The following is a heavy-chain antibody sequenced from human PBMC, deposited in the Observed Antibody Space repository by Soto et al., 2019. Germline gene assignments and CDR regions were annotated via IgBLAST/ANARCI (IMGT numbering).Heavy chain of an antibody. Sequence: VASVNVSCKASGGTFSSYAISWVRQAPGQGLEWMGGIIPIFGTANYAQKFQGRVTITADESTSTAYMELSSLRSEDTAVYYCARRYSCYERRDNWFDPWGQGTFVTVFS. D-gene: IGHD5-12*01. CDR3: ARRYSCYERRDNWFDP. V-gene: IGHV1-69*13. CDR1: GGTFSSYA. CDR2: IIPIFGTA. J-gene: IGHJ5*02.